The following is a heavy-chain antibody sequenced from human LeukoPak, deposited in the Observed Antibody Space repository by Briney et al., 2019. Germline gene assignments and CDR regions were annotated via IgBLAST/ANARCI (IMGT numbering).Heavy chain of an antibody. D-gene: IGHD6-19*01. Sequence: GGSLRLSCAASGFIFRNAWLSWVRQAPGKGLEGVGRIKSTIDGGTTDYAAPVKGRFTISRDDSKNTLYLQMNSLRAEDTAVYYCARGALVAVAGTKYFDYWGQGTLVTVSS. CDR1: GFIFRNAW. CDR3: ARGALVAVAGTKYFDY. CDR2: IKSTIDGGTT. V-gene: IGHV3-15*01. J-gene: IGHJ4*02.